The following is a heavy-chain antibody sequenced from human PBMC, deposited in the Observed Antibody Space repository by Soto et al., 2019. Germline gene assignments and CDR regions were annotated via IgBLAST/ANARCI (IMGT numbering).Heavy chain of an antibody. J-gene: IGHJ6*02. CDR1: GYTFSMSG. CDR2: ISGYNGKT. V-gene: IGHV1-18*01. CDR3: AREGPRPYYYCGMDV. Sequence: QVQLVQSGAEVKKPGASVKVSCKSSGYTFSMSGISWVRQAPGQGLEWMGWISGYNGKTNYEQKFQERVTMTTDTSTNMAYMELRSLRSDDTAVYYCAREGPRPYYYCGMDVWGQGTTVTVSS.